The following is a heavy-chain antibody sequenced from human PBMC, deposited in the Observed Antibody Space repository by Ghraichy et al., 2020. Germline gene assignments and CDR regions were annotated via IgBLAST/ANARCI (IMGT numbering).Heavy chain of an antibody. CDR1: GGSFSGYY. J-gene: IGHJ4*02. Sequence: SQTLSLTCAVYGGSFSGYYWSWIRQPPGKGLEWIGEINHSGSTNYNPSLKSRVTISVDTSKNQFSLKLSSVTAADTAVYYCARGWELLGGYFDYWGQGTLVTVSS. CDR3: ARGWELLGGYFDY. V-gene: IGHV4-34*01. CDR2: INHSGST. D-gene: IGHD1-26*01.